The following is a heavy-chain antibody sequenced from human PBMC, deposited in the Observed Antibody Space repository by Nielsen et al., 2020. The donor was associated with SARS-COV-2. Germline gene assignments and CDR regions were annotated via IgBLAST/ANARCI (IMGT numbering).Heavy chain of an antibody. V-gene: IGHV7-4-1*02. CDR3: ARGQDDYGDYWFDP. CDR1: GYTLSNYA. CDR2: INTNTGHP. J-gene: IGHJ5*02. Sequence: ASVKVSCKASGYTLSNYAINWVRQAPGQGLEWMGWINTNTGHPTYAQGFTGRFVFSLDTSVSTAYLQISSLKAEDTAVYYCARGQDDYGDYWFDPWGQGTLVTVSS. D-gene: IGHD4-17*01.